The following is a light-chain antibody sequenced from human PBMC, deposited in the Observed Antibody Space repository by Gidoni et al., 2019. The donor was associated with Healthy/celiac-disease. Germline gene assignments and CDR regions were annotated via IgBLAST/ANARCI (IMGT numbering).Light chain of an antibody. CDR2: LGS. CDR1: QSLLHSNGYNY. Sequence: DIVITQSTLSLPVTPGEPASISCRSSQSLLHSNGYNYLDWYLQKPGQSPQLLIYLGSNRASGVPERCSGSGSGTDFTLKIRRVEAEDVGVYYCMQALQTPLTFGGGNKVEIK. J-gene: IGKJ4*01. CDR3: MQALQTPLT. V-gene: IGKV2-28*01.